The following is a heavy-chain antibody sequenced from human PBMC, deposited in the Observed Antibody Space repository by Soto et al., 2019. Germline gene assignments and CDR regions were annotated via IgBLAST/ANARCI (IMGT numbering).Heavy chain of an antibody. V-gene: IGHV3-23*01. Sequence: EVQLLESGGGLVQPGGSLRLSCAASGFTFSSYGMTWVRQAPGKGLEWVSFSSATGAGTYYADSVKGRLTISRDNSKNTLYVQVTGLRAEDTAVYYCAKARRAGGNYGLYSDFWGEGDLVIVSS. CDR1: GFTFSSYG. J-gene: IGHJ4*02. CDR2: SSATGAGT. CDR3: AKARRAGGNYGLYSDF. D-gene: IGHD1-7*01.